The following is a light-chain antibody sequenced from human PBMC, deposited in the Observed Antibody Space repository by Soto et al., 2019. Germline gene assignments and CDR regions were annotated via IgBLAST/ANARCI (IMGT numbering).Light chain of an antibody. V-gene: IGKV1-5*01. CDR2: DAS. CDR1: QSISSW. CDR3: QQYNSYLT. J-gene: IGKJ1*01. Sequence: DIQMTQSPSTLSASVGDRVTITCRASQSISSWFAWYQQKPGKAPKLLIYDASSLESGVPSRFSGSGSGTEFTLTISSLQPDDFATYYCQQYNSYLTFGQGTKVEIK.